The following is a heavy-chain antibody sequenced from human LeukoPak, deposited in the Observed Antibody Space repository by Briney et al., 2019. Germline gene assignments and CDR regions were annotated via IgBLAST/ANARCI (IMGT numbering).Heavy chain of an antibody. CDR2: IYSGGST. D-gene: IGHD3-22*01. CDR3: ARDISSGYYDAFDI. V-gene: IGHV3-66*01. Sequence: PGGSLRLSCAASRFTFSSDAISWVRQAPGKGLEWVSIIYSGGSTYYADSVKGRFTISRDNSKNTLYLQMNSLRAEDTAVYYCARDISSGYYDAFDIWGQGTMVTVSS. J-gene: IGHJ3*02. CDR1: RFTFSSDA.